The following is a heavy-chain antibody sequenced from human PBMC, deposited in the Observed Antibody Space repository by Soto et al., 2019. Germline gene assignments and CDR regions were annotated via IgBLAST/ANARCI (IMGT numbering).Heavy chain of an antibody. CDR3: ATDLSGSYQNRY. V-gene: IGHV1-2*02. CDR2: INPNSGGT. CDR1: GYTFTGYY. J-gene: IGHJ4*02. Sequence: ASVNVSCKASGYTFTGYYMHWVRQAPGQGLELMGWINPNSGGTNYAQKFQGRVTMTRXXXXXXAXMXLXRXRSDXTAVYYCATDLSGSYQNRYWGQGTLVTVSS. D-gene: IGHD1-26*01.